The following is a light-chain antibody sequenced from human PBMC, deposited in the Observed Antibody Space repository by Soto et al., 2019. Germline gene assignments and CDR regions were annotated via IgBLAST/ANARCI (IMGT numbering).Light chain of an antibody. CDR1: SSDVGGYNY. CDR2: DVS. J-gene: IGLJ1*01. V-gene: IGLV2-14*01. Sequence: QSALTQPASVSGSPGQSITISCTGTSSDVGGYNYVSWYQQHPGKAPKLMIYDVSNRPSGDSNRLSGSKSGNTASLTISGLQAEDEADYYCSSYTSSSTLEVFGTGTKLTVL. CDR3: SSYTSSSTLEV.